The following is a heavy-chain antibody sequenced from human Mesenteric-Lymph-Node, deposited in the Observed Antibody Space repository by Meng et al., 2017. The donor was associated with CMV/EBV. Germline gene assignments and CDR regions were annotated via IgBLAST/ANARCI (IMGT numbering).Heavy chain of an antibody. CDR2: IYTGGSST. V-gene: IGHV3-23*03. J-gene: IGHJ4*02. CDR3: AKSPDY. CDR1: GFTFNSYA. Sequence: GGSLRLSCAASGFTFNSYAMSWVRQAPGKGLEWVSVIYTGGSSTYFADSVKGRFTISRDNSKNTLYLQMNSLRAEDTAVYYCAKSPDYWGQGTLVTVSS.